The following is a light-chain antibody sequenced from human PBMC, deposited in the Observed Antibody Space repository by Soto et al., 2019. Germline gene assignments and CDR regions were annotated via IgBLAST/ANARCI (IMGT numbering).Light chain of an antibody. CDR2: EVS. Sequence: QSVLTQPASVSGSPGQSITISCTGTSSDVGSYHYVSWFQQHPGKAPNLIIFEVSDRPSGVSTRFSGSKSGDTASLTISGLQADDEADYYCSSYTSGRDVYVFGGGTKVTVL. CDR1: SSDVGSYHY. V-gene: IGLV2-14*01. J-gene: IGLJ1*01. CDR3: SSYTSGRDVYV.